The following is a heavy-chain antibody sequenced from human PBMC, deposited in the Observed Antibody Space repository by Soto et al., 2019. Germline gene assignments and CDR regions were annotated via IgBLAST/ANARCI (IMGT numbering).Heavy chain of an antibody. CDR2: FYPGDSDT. D-gene: IGHD1-7*01. J-gene: IGHJ2*01. CDR3: ARQTSLDADTWYFDL. V-gene: IGHV5-51*01. Sequence: EVQLVQSGAEVKTPGESLKISCKGSGYSFTSYWIGWVRQMPGKGLEWMGIFYPGDSDTRYSPSFQGQVTISADKSISTAYLQWSSLKASDTAMYYCARQTSLDADTWYFDLWGRGTLVTVSS. CDR1: GYSFTSYW.